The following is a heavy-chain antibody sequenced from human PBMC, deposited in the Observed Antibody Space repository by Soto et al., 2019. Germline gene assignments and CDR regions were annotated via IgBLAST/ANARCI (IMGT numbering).Heavy chain of an antibody. D-gene: IGHD3-16*01. CDR1: SGSFSGYY. J-gene: IGHJ4*02. CDR3: ARHGGYYFDY. Sequence: QVQLQQWGAGLLKPSETLSLTCAVYSGSFSGYYWTWIRQPPGKGLEWIGEIYHGLSIVYNPSLESRVTISGGSSKNQFSLKLSSVTAADTAVYYCARHGGYYFDYWGQGTLVTVSS. CDR2: IYHGLSI. V-gene: IGHV4-34*01.